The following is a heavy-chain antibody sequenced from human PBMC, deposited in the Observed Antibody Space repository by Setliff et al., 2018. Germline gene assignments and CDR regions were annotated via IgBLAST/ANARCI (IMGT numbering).Heavy chain of an antibody. CDR1: GFTFSDYY. CDR3: ATKAVAGT. Sequence: PGGSLRLSCATSGFTFSDYYMSWIRQTPGKGLEWVAYISSSGSLIYYPDSVKGRFTISRDNAKKSVDLQMNSLRAEDTAVYYFATKAVAGTGGQGTLVTVSS. D-gene: IGHD6-19*01. J-gene: IGHJ4*02. V-gene: IGHV3-11*01. CDR2: ISSSGSLI.